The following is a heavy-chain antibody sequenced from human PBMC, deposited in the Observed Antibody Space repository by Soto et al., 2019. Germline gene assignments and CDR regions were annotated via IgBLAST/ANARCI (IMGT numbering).Heavy chain of an antibody. J-gene: IGHJ4*02. CDR2: IYYTGNA. CDR3: ARYNSGALDY. D-gene: IGHD3-10*01. V-gene: IGHV4-31*11. Sequence: SEALSLTCAVSGGSISSSGGYYWIWIRQHPGKGLEWIGYIYYTGNAYYNPSLKSRVTISVDTSENQFSLKLNSVTAADTAVYFCARYNSGALDYWGQGTLVTVSS. CDR1: GGSISSSGGYY.